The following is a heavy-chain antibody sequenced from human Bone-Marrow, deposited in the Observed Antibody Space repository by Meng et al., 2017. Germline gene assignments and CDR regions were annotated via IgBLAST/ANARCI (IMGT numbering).Heavy chain of an antibody. Sequence: QLQQWGAGLLKPSETLSLTCAVYGGSFSGYYWSWIRQPPGKGLEWIGEINHSGSTNYNPSLKSRVTISVGTSKNQFSLKLSSVTAADTAVYYCARGLRAARPLLFGYWGQGTLVTVSS. V-gene: IGHV4-34*01. D-gene: IGHD6-6*01. J-gene: IGHJ4*02. CDR2: INHSGST. CDR3: ARGLRAARPLLFGY. CDR1: GGSFSGYY.